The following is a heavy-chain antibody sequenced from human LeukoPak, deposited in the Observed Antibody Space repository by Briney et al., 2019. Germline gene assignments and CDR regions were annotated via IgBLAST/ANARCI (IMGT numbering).Heavy chain of an antibody. CDR2: IIPILGIA. CDR3: ARGGDILTGGNYDY. V-gene: IGHV1-69*04. Sequence: SGKVSCKAAGGTFSSYAISWVRQAPGQGLEWMGRIIPILGIANYAQKFQGRVTITADKSTSTAYMELSSLRSEDPAVYYCARGGDILTGGNYDYWGQGTLVTVSS. D-gene: IGHD3-9*01. J-gene: IGHJ4*02. CDR1: GGTFSSYA.